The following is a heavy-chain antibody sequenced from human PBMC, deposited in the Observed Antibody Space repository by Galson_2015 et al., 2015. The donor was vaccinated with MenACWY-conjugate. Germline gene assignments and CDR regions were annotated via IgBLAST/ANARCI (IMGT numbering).Heavy chain of an antibody. J-gene: IGHJ6*02. CDR3: AKEGGRIDDYGDYGLGYGLDV. CDR2: ISFDGGYK. Sequence: SLRLSCAASGFTFTAYAMYWVRQAPGEGLEWVAMISFDGGYKYYADSVRGRFTISRDNSKNMLFLQMNSLRVEDTAVYYCAKEGGRIDDYGDYGLGYGLDVWGQGTTVIVSS. CDR1: GFTFTAYA. V-gene: IGHV3-30*18. D-gene: IGHD4-17*01.